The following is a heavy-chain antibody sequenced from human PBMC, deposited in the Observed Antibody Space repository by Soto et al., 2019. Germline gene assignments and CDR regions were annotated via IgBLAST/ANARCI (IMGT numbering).Heavy chain of an antibody. Sequence: QVQLQQSGPGLVEPSQTLSLTCAVSGGSISSEYFHWTWIRQSPGKGLEWIGYIHYTGSIMYNPSFKSRLTMAVDTTKNQFSLQLTSVTAADTAVYFCAREDDGGDRVYYGLDVWGQGTTVTVSS. V-gene: IGHV4-30-4*08. D-gene: IGHD2-21*02. CDR1: GGSISSEYFH. CDR2: IHYTGSI. J-gene: IGHJ6*02. CDR3: AREDDGGDRVYYGLDV.